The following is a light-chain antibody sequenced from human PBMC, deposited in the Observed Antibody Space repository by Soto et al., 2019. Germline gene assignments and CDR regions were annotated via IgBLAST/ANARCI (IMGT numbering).Light chain of an antibody. CDR1: QNVSSN. CDR2: GAS. Sequence: EIVMKQSPATLSVSPGERATLSCRASQNVSSNLAWYQQKPGQAPRLLIYGASTRATGIPARFSGSGSGTEFTLTISSLQSEDFAVYYCQQYNNWPPWTFGQGTKVDIK. CDR3: QQYNNWPPWT. J-gene: IGKJ1*01. V-gene: IGKV3-15*01.